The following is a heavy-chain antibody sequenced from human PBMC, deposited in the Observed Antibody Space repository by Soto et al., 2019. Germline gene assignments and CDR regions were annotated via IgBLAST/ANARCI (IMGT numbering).Heavy chain of an antibody. V-gene: IGHV2-5*02. J-gene: IGHJ4*02. D-gene: IGHD6-19*01. CDR2: SYWDDDK. CDR3: AHRLRGNRGWGTFDY. Sequence: QITLKESGPTLVKPTQTLTLTCTFSGFSLTTIGVGVGWIRQPPGKALEWLALSYWDDDKHYSTSLKSRLTITKVSSKHQVVLTMTNMDPVDTAPYYCAHRLRGNRGWGTFDYWGQGILVTVSS. CDR1: GFSLTTIGVG.